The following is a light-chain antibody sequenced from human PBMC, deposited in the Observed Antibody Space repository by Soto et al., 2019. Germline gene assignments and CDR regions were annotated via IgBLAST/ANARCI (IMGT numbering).Light chain of an antibody. Sequence: DIQLTQSPSFLSASVGDRVTITCRASQGINNYLAWYQQKSGKAPKLLIYAASTLQSGVPSRFSGSRSGTEFTLTISSLQPEDFATYYCQQLDSYPRSFGGGTKVDIK. CDR3: QQLDSYPRS. V-gene: IGKV1-9*01. CDR1: QGINNY. CDR2: AAS. J-gene: IGKJ4*01.